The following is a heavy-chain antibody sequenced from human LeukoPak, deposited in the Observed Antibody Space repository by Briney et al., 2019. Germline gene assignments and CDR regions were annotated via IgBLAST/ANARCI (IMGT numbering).Heavy chain of an antibody. Sequence: GGSLRLSCAASGFTFSVYGMYWVRQAPGKGLEWVAVISYDGSNKYYADSVKGRFTISRDNSKNTLYLQMNSLRAEDTAVYYCAELGITMIGGVWGKGTTVTISS. D-gene: IGHD3-10*02. J-gene: IGHJ6*04. CDR3: AELGITMIGGV. CDR1: GFTFSVYG. CDR2: ISYDGSNK. V-gene: IGHV3-30*18.